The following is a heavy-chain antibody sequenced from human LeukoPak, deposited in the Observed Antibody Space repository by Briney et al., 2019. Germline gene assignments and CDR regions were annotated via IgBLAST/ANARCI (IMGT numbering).Heavy chain of an antibody. CDR1: GGSFSGYY. D-gene: IGHD5-12*01. J-gene: IGHJ3*02. CDR2: INHSGST. V-gene: IGHV4-34*01. CDR3: ARGRGAFDI. Sequence: PSETLSLTCAVYGGSFSGYYWSWIRQPPGKGLEWIGEINHSGSTNYNPSLKSRVTISVDTSKNQCSLKLSSVTAADTAVYYCARGRGAFDIWGQGTMVTVSS.